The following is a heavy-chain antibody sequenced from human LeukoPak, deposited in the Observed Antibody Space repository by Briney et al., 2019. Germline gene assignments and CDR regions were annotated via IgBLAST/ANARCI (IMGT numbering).Heavy chain of an antibody. V-gene: IGHV4-34*01. CDR1: GGSFSGYY. J-gene: IGHJ5*02. CDR3: ARTPKYYDFWSGLSLNWFDP. Sequence: PSETLSLTCAVYGGSFSGYYWSWIRQPPGKGLEWTGEINHSGSTNYNPSLKSRVTISVDTSKNQFSLKLSSVTAADTAVYYCARTPKYYDFWSGLSLNWFDPWGQGTLVTVSS. D-gene: IGHD3-3*01. CDR2: INHSGST.